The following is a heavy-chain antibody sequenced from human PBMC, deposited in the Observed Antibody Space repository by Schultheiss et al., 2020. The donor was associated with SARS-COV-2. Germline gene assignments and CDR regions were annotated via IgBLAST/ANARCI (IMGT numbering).Heavy chain of an antibody. V-gene: IGHV3-23*01. J-gene: IGHJ6*02. CDR3: IYYYDSSGYYLGYYYYGMDV. CDR2: FSSSGGRT. D-gene: IGHD3-22*01. Sequence: GGSLRLSCEASGFTFSKYAMAWVRQAPGKGLEWVSIFSSSGGRTSYADSVKGRFTISRDNAKNSLYLQMNSLRAEDTAVYYCIYYYDSSGYYLGYYYYGMDVWGQGTTVTVSS. CDR1: GFTFSKYA.